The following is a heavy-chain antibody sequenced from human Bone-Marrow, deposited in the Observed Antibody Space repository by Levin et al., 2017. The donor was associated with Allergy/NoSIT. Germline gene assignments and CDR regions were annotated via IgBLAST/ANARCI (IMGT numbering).Heavy chain of an antibody. CDR3: ARERYSSGSLPLGAFDI. V-gene: IGHV4-59*01. D-gene: IGHD6-19*01. J-gene: IGHJ3*02. CDR2: IYYSGST. Sequence: GSLRLSCTVSGGSISSYYWSWIRQPPGKGLEWIGYIYYSGSTNYNPSLKSRVTISVDTSKNQFSLKLSSVTAADTAVYYCARERYSSGSLPLGAFDIWGQGTMVTVSS. CDR1: GGSISSYY.